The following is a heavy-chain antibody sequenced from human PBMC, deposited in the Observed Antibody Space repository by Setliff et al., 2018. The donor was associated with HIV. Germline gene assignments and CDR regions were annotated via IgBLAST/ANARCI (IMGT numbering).Heavy chain of an antibody. CDR3: AKEPSSCSAPRPSLCGYFDS. Sequence: GGSLRLSCAVSGFTFITSTMNWVRQAPGKGLEWVASISSSAVFAVSVKGRFTISRDNSRNTLFLQMNSLRAEDTAVYYCAKEPSSCSAPRPSLCGYFDSWGQGTQVTVSS. V-gene: IGHV3-21*04. J-gene: IGHJ4*01. CDR2: ISSSA. D-gene: IGHD2-21*01. CDR1: GFTFITST.